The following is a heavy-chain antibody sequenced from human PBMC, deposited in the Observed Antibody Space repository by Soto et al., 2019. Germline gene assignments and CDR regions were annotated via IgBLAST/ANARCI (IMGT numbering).Heavy chain of an antibody. CDR3: VRVFSDSSSFFDP. D-gene: IGHD6-13*01. V-gene: IGHV4-31*03. CDR2: IYYSGST. Sequence: SETLSLTCTVSGGSISSGGYYWSWIRQHPGKGLEWIGYIYYSGSTYYNPSLKSRVTISVDTSKNQFSLKLSSVTAADTAVYYCVRVFSDSSSFFDPWGQGILVTVS. J-gene: IGHJ5*02. CDR1: GGSISSGGYY.